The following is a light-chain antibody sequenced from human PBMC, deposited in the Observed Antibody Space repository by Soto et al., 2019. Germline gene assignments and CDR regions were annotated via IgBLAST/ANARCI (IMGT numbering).Light chain of an antibody. CDR2: WAS. CDR1: QSIGHN. Sequence: TQSPATLSASPGEIVSLSCRASQSIGHNLAWYHQRHGQAPRLIISWASTRASGVPARFIGRGFGTEFTLTITNLQPEDFGIYYCQQYENWPPYNFGQGTKLEIK. CDR3: QQYENWPPYN. J-gene: IGKJ2*01. V-gene: IGKV3-15*01.